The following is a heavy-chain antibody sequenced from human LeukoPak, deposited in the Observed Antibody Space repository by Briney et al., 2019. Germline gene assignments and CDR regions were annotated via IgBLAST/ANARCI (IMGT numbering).Heavy chain of an antibody. D-gene: IGHD6-13*01. V-gene: IGHV4-4*07. Sequence: SETLSLTCTVSGGSISSYYWSWIRQPAGKGLEWIGRIYTSGSTDYNPSLKSRVTMSVDTSKNQFSLKLSSVTAADTAVYYCARDLRIAAAGTGYWVQGTLVTVSS. CDR1: GGSISSYY. J-gene: IGHJ4*02. CDR3: ARDLRIAAAGTGY. CDR2: IYTSGST.